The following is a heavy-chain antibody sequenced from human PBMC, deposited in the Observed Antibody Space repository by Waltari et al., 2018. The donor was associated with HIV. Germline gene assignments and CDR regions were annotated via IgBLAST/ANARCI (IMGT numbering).Heavy chain of an antibody. Sequence: EVQLVESGGGLVKPGGSLRLSCAASGFTFSSYSMNWVRQAPGKGLEWVSSISSSSYIYYADSVKGRFAISRDNAKNSLYLQMNSLRAEDTAVYYCARDSGSSRAFDYWGQGTLVTVSS. CDR3: ARDSGSSRAFDY. V-gene: IGHV3-21*01. CDR1: GFTFSSYS. CDR2: ISSSSYI. J-gene: IGHJ4*02. D-gene: IGHD1-26*01.